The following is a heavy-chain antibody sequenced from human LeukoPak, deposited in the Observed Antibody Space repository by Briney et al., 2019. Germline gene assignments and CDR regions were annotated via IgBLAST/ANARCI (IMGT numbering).Heavy chain of an antibody. D-gene: IGHD3-9*01. CDR2: IDPTDSYT. V-gene: IGHV5-10-1*01. Sequence: GESLKISCQGSGYSFTNKWISWVRQMPGKGLEWMGRIDPTDSYTDYSPSFQGHVTISADKSISTAYLQWSSLKASDTAMYYCARHQDYDILAGYYPLDYWGQGTLVTVSS. J-gene: IGHJ4*02. CDR1: GYSFTNKW. CDR3: ARHQDYDILAGYYPLDY.